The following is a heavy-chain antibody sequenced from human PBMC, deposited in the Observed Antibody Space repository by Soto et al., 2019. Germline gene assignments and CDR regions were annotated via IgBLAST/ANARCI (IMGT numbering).Heavy chain of an antibody. CDR1: GFTFSSYS. CDR2: ISSSSSTI. V-gene: IGHV3-48*01. J-gene: IGHJ3*02. D-gene: IGHD4-17*01. CDR3: ARVFYGDYDYAFDI. Sequence: GGSLRLSCAASGFTFSSYSMNWVRQAPGKGLEWVSYISSSSSTIYYADSVKGRFTISRDNAKNSMYLQMNSLRAEETAVYYCARVFYGDYDYAFDIWGQGTMVTVSS.